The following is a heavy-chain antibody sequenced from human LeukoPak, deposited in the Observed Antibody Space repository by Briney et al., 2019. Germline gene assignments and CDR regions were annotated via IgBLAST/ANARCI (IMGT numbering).Heavy chain of an antibody. CDR3: ARSFIAVAAAGY. Sequence: GGSLRLSCAASGFSFSTYSMIWVRQAPGKGLEWVAVISYDGSNKYYADSVKGRFTISRDNSKNTLYLQMNSLRAEDTAVYYCARSFIAVAAAGYWGQGTLVTVSS. D-gene: IGHD6-19*01. CDR2: ISYDGSNK. J-gene: IGHJ4*02. V-gene: IGHV3-30*03. CDR1: GFSFSTYS.